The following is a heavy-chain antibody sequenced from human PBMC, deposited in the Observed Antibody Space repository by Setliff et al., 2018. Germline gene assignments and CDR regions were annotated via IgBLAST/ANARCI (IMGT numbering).Heavy chain of an antibody. CDR1: GYNFTSYA. CDR3: AREFTRYYNFWSAHRYYMDV. Sequence: GASVKVSCKASGYNFTSYAMHWVRQAPGQRLEWMGWINAVNGNTKYSQKFQGRVTITRDTSASTAYMELSSLRSEDTAVYYCAREFTRYYNFWSAHRYYMDVWGKGTTVTVSS. CDR2: INAVNGNT. V-gene: IGHV1-3*01. D-gene: IGHD3-3*01. J-gene: IGHJ6*03.